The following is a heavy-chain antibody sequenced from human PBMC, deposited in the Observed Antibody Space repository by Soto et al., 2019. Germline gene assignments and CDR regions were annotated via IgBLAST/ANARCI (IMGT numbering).Heavy chain of an antibody. CDR3: AGGFRDFWFGEFPSYYGMDV. Sequence: ASVKVSCKASGYTFTGYYMHWVRQAPGQGLEWMGWINPNSGGTNYAQKFQGWVTMTRDTSISTAYMELSRLRSDDTAVYYCAGGFRDFWFGEFPSYYGMDVWGQGTTVTVSS. V-gene: IGHV1-2*04. CDR2: INPNSGGT. J-gene: IGHJ6*02. D-gene: IGHD3-10*01. CDR1: GYTFTGYY.